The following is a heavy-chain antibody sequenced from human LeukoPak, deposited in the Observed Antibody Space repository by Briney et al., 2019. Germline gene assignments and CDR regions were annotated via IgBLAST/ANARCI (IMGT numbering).Heavy chain of an antibody. D-gene: IGHD4-17*01. V-gene: IGHV4-39*01. Sequence: SETLSLTCTVSGDSLSTPQYYWGWIRQPPGRGLEWIGSVYYGGSLFYNPSLNSRVTLSVDTSNNQFSLKLSSVTAADTAVYYCAGHVTPPYTNYGAFWGRGTLVTVSS. CDR1: GDSLSTPQYY. J-gene: IGHJ2*01. CDR3: AGHVTPPYTNYGAF. CDR2: VYYGGSL.